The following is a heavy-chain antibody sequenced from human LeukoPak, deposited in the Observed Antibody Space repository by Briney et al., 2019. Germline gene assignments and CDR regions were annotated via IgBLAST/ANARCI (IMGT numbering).Heavy chain of an antibody. V-gene: IGHV4-39*07. J-gene: IGHJ4*02. CDR3: ARDFEGAAAGRRPIFDY. Sequence: SETLSLTCTVSGGSISSSSYYWGWIRQPPGKGLEWIGSIYHSGSAYYNPSLKSRVTISVDTSKNQFSLKLSSVTAADTAVYYCARDFEGAAAGRRPIFDYWGQGTLVTVSS. D-gene: IGHD6-13*01. CDR2: IYHSGSA. CDR1: GGSISSSSYY.